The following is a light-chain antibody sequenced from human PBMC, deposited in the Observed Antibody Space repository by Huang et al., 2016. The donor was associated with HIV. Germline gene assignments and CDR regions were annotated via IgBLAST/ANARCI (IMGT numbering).Light chain of an antibody. Sequence: VVMTQSPGTLSLSPGERASLSCRASKAASSDFLAWYQHKPGQAPRRLISGPSNRATGVPDRFSVRWSGTDFTLIIDRLEPEDFALYYCQQFGYSPFTFGGGTRLEI. V-gene: IGKV3-20*01. CDR3: QQFGYSPFT. CDR2: GPS. CDR1: KAASSDF. J-gene: IGKJ4*01.